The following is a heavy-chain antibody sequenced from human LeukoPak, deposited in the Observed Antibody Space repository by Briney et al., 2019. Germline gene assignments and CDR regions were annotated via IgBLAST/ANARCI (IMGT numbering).Heavy chain of an antibody. J-gene: IGHJ4*02. D-gene: IGHD1-26*01. CDR3: AKDLVGATFYYFDY. Sequence: SGGSLRLSCAASGFTFDDYAIHWVRQAPGKGLEWVSGISWNSGSIGYADSVKGRFTISRDTAKNSLYLQMNSLRAEDTALYYCAKDLVGATFYYFDYWGQGTLVTVSS. CDR1: GFTFDDYA. V-gene: IGHV3-9*01. CDR2: ISWNSGSI.